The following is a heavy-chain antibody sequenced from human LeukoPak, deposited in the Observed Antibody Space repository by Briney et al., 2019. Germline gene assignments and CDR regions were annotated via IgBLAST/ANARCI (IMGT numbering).Heavy chain of an antibody. CDR1: GFTFSSYG. D-gene: IGHD2-2*01. CDR3: AGYCSTTTCYSSPIWFDP. V-gene: IGHV3-23*01. CDR2: ISGSGANT. Sequence: GGTLRLSCAASGFTFSSYGMSWVRQAPGKGLEWISGISGSGANTYYADSVKGRFTISRDNSKNTLYLQMNSLRAEDTAVYYCAGYCSTTTCYSSPIWFDPWGQGTLVTVSS. J-gene: IGHJ5*02.